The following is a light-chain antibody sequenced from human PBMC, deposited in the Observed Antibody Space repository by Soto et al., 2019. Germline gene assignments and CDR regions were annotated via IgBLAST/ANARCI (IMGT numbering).Light chain of an antibody. Sequence: QSALTQPPSASGTPGQRVTISCSGSSSNIGSKTVNWYQQLPGTAPKLLIYSNYQRPSGVPDRFSGSKSGTSASLAISGLQSEDEAGYYCSAWDASLNGYVFGTGTKVTV. CDR2: SNY. CDR1: SSNIGSKT. J-gene: IGLJ1*01. V-gene: IGLV1-44*01. CDR3: SAWDASLNGYV.